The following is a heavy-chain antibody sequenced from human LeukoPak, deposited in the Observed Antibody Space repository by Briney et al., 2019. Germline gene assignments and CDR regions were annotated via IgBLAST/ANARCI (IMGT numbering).Heavy chain of an antibody. CDR2: IFYGGST. CDR1: GGSINSGDYY. D-gene: IGHD3-3*01. Sequence: SQTLSPTCTVSGGSINSGDYYWSWIRQPPGKGLEWIGYIFYGGSTSYNPSLKSRVSISVDTSKNQFSLKLSSVTAADTAVYYCARERASFWSGYPNWFDPWGQGTLVTVSS. V-gene: IGHV4-30-4*08. CDR3: ARERASFWSGYPNWFDP. J-gene: IGHJ5*02.